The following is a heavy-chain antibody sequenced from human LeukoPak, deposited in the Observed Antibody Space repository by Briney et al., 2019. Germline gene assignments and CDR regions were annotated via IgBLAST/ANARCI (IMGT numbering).Heavy chain of an antibody. J-gene: IGHJ4*02. CDR2: TSSSSGYI. V-gene: IGHV3-21*01. Sequence: PGGSLRLSRAASGFTFSSYSMNWVRQAPGKGLEWVSSTSSSSGYIYYADSLKGRFTISRDNAKNSLYLQMNSLRAEDTAVYYCARDRNRCDYWGQGTLVTVSS. CDR1: GFTFSSYS. D-gene: IGHD1-14*01. CDR3: ARDRNRCDY.